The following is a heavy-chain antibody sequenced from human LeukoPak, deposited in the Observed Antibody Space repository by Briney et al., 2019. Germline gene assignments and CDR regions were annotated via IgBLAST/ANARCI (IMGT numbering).Heavy chain of an antibody. J-gene: IGHJ5*02. Sequence: ASVKVSCKASGYTFTSYGISWVRQAPGQGLEWMGIINPSGGSTSYAQKFQGRVTMTRDTSTSTVYMELSSLRSEDTAVYYCARAGGSKHSSGWYREEWFDPWGQGTLVTVSS. CDR3: ARAGGSKHSSGWYREEWFDP. V-gene: IGHV1-46*01. D-gene: IGHD6-19*01. CDR1: GYTFTSYG. CDR2: INPSGGST.